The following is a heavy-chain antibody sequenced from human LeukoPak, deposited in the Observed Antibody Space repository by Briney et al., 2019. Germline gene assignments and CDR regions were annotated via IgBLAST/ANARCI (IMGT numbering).Heavy chain of an antibody. V-gene: IGHV2-5*02. CDR1: GFSLSTSGVG. J-gene: IGHJ5*02. D-gene: IGHD5-18*01. Sequence: PGPTLVNPTQTLTLTCTFSGFSLSTSGVGVGWIRQPPGKALEWLALIYWDDDKRYSPSLKSRLSITKDTSKNQVVLTMTNMDPVDTATYYCAHSPWAAMVNWFDPWGQGTLVTVSS. CDR2: IYWDDDK. CDR3: AHSPWAAMVNWFDP.